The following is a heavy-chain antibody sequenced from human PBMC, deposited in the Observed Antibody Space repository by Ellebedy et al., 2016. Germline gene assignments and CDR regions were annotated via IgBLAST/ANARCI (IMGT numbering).Heavy chain of an antibody. Sequence: GGSLRLSCAASGFTFSSYDMHWVRQATGKGLEWVSAIGTAGDTYCPGSVKGRFIISRENAKNSLYLQMNSLRAEDTAVYYCARDNRYYDILTGYYTVDAFDIWGQGTMVTVSS. CDR1: GFTFSSYD. CDR2: IGTAGDT. D-gene: IGHD3-9*01. V-gene: IGHV3-13*01. J-gene: IGHJ3*02. CDR3: ARDNRYYDILTGYYTVDAFDI.